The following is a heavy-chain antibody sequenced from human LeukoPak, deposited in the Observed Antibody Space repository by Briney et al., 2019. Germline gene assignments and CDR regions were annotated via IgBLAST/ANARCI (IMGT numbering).Heavy chain of an antibody. V-gene: IGHV3-7*01. CDR3: AKWELYSGFYYIDY. Sequence: GGSLRLSCAASGFTFSSYWMTWVRQSPGKGLEWVANIKPDGSLIYYVDSVKGRFTISRDNAKNSLYLQMNSLRAEDTAVYYCAKWELYSGFYYIDYWGQGTLATVSS. D-gene: IGHD1-26*01. J-gene: IGHJ4*02. CDR2: IKPDGSLI. CDR1: GFTFSSYW.